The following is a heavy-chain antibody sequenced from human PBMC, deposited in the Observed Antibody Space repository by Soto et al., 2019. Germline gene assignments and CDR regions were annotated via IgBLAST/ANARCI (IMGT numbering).Heavy chain of an antibody. CDR2: IYHSGRT. Sequence: QVQLQESGPGLVKPSGTLSLTCSVSGDSITNDRWWSWVRQSPGKGLEWIGEIYHSGRTNYNPSLKSRVIISGDKSKNNFSLTLSSVTAADTAVYYCTANGYYSLDYWGQGSLVTVSS. V-gene: IGHV4-4*02. CDR1: GDSITNDRW. D-gene: IGHD5-12*01. J-gene: IGHJ4*02. CDR3: TANGYYSLDY.